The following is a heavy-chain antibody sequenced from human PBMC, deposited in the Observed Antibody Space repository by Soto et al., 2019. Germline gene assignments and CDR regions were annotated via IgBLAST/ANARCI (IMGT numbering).Heavy chain of an antibody. D-gene: IGHD3-10*02. CDR3: ARDDLFGVSTHSSSGDY. J-gene: IGHJ4*02. CDR1: GGTFRNYA. Sequence: SVKVSCKASGGTFRNYALSWVRQAPGQGLEWMGGIIPIFDTANYAQKFQGRVTITADETTSTAHMELSSLRSEDTAVYYCARDDLFGVSTHSSSGDYWGQGXLVTVSS. V-gene: IGHV1-69*13. CDR2: IIPIFDTA.